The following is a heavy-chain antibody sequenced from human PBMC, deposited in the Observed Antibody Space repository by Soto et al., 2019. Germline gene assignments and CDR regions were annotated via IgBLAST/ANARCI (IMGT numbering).Heavy chain of an antibody. J-gene: IGHJ5*02. CDR1: GFTFDDYA. CDR2: ISWNSGSI. CDR3: ANDALAVHGTGFGLDNWFDT. Sequence: GGSLRLSCAASGFTFDDYAMHWVRQAPGKGLEWVSGISWNSGSIGYADSVKGRFTISRDNAKNSLYLQMNSLRAEDTALYYCANDALAVHGTGFGLDNWFDTWGQGTLVTVSS. V-gene: IGHV3-9*01. D-gene: IGHD6-19*01.